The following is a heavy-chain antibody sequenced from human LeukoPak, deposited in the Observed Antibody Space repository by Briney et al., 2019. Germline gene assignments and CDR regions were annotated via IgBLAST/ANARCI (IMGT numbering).Heavy chain of an antibody. J-gene: IGHJ4*02. CDR1: GYTFTSYG. Sequence: ASAKVSCKASGYTFTSYGISWVRQAPGQGLEWMGWISAYNGNTNYAQKLQGRVTMTTDTSTSTAYMELRSLRSDDTAVYYCAREVTDLNTSWLVLDAYYFDYWGQGTLVTVSS. CDR2: ISAYNGNT. CDR3: AREVTDLNTSWLVLDAYYFDY. D-gene: IGHD6-19*01. V-gene: IGHV1-18*01.